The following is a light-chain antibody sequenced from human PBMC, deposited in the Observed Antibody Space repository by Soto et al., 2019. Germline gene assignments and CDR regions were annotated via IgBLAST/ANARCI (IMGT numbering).Light chain of an antibody. CDR3: CSYAGSATFHV. Sequence: QSALTQPASVSGSPGQSITISCTGTSSDVGSYNLVSWYQQHPGKAPNLMIYEVSKRRSGVSNRFSGSKSGNTASLTISGLQAEDEADYYCCSYAGSATFHVFGTGTKVTVL. CDR1: SSDVGSYNL. CDR2: EVS. J-gene: IGLJ1*01. V-gene: IGLV2-23*02.